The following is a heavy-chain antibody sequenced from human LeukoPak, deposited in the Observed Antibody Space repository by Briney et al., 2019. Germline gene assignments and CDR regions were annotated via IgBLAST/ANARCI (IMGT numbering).Heavy chain of an antibody. CDR2: INHSGST. J-gene: IGHJ4*01. Sequence: SETLSLSCAVYGGSFSGYYWSWIRQPPGKGLEWIGEINHSGSTNYNPSLKSRVTISVDTSKNQFSLKLSSVTAADTAVYYCARGQGYCSSTSCYWSYWGQGTLVTVSS. V-gene: IGHV4-34*01. CDR3: ARGQGYCSSTSCYWSY. CDR1: GGSFSGYY. D-gene: IGHD2-2*01.